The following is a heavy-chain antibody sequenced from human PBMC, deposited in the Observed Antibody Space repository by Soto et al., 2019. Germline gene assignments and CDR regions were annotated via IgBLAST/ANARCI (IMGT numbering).Heavy chain of an antibody. V-gene: IGHV4-34*01. Sequence: SETLSLTCAVYGGSFSGYYWSWIRQPPGKGLEWIGEINHSGSTNYNPSLKSRVTISVDTSKNQFSLKLSSVTAADTAVYYCASGNYYDSSGYYYEMFDYWGQGTLVTVS. J-gene: IGHJ4*02. CDR3: ASGNYYDSSGYYYEMFDY. CDR2: INHSGST. CDR1: GGSFSGYY. D-gene: IGHD3-22*01.